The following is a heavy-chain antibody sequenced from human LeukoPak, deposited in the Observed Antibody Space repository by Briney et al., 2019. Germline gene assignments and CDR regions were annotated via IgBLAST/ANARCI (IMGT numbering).Heavy chain of an antibody. Sequence: ASVKVSCKASGYTLTDHHIHWVRQAPGQGLEWMGWINPNTGGTNYAQNFQGRVTMTRDTSITTSYMELSSLLSDDTALYYCARGGHGHTQNDYWGQGTLVTVSS. CDR2: INPNTGGT. CDR1: GYTLTDHH. D-gene: IGHD5-24*01. J-gene: IGHJ4*02. CDR3: ARGGHGHTQNDY. V-gene: IGHV1-2*02.